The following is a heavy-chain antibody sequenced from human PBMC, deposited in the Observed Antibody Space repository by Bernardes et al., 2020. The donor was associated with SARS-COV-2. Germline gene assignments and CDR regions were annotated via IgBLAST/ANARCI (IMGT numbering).Heavy chain of an antibody. V-gene: IGHV4-34*01. CDR2: INHSGST. J-gene: IGHJ4*02. CDR3: ARGPRRSRYYFDY. D-gene: IGHD3-16*01. CDR1: GGSFSGYY. Sequence: SETLSLTRAVYGGSFSGYYWSWIRQPPGKGLEWIGEINHSGSTNYNPSLKSRVTISVDTSKNQFSLKLSSVTAADTAVYYCARGPRRSRYYFDYWGQGTLVTVSS.